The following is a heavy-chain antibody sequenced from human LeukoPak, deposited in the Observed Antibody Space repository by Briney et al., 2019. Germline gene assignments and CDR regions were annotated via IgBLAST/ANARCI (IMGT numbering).Heavy chain of an antibody. V-gene: IGHV3-23*01. D-gene: IGHD3-22*01. CDR2: ISGSGGTT. Sequence: GGSLRLSCAASGFTFSSYWMSWVRQAPGKGLEWVSTISGSGGTTYYADSVKGRFTISRDNSKNTLYLQMNSLRAEDTAVYFCAKRLDSSGYLFDYWGQGTLVTVSS. CDR3: AKRLDSSGYLFDY. CDR1: GFTFSSYW. J-gene: IGHJ4*02.